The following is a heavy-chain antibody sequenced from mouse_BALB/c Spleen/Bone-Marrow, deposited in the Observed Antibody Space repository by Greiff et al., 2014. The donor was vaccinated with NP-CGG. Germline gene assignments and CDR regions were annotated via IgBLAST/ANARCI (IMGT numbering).Heavy chain of an antibody. Sequence: VQLQQSGAELVRPGTSVQVSCKASGYAFTNYWIEWIKQRPGQGLEWIGVINPGSGGANYNEKFKGKATLTADKSSSTAYIQFSSLTSDDPAVYFCARELGRRAMDYWGQGTSVTVSS. CDR2: INPGSGGA. CDR1: GYAFTNYW. D-gene: IGHD4-1*01. V-gene: IGHV1-54*01. CDR3: ARELGRRAMDY. J-gene: IGHJ4*01.